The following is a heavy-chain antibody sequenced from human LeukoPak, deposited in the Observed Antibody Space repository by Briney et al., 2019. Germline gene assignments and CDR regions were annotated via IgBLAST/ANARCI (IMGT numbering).Heavy chain of an antibody. V-gene: IGHV3-15*01. Sequence: GGSLRLSCAASGFTFSSYWMSWVRQAPGKGLEWVGRIKSKTDGGTTDYAAPVKGRFTISRDDSKNTLYLQMNSLKTEDTAVYYCTTDAPYSSSWHEYWGQGTLVTVSS. J-gene: IGHJ4*02. D-gene: IGHD6-13*01. CDR3: TTDAPYSSSWHEY. CDR2: IKSKTDGGTT. CDR1: GFTFSSYW.